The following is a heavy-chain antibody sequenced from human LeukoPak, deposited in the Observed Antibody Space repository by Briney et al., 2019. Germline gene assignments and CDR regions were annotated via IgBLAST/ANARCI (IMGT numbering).Heavy chain of an antibody. D-gene: IGHD3-22*01. Sequence: SETLSLTCTVSGDSISSGGYYWSWIRQHPGKGLEWIGYIYHSGRTHYNPSLKSRITISVGTSENQFSLKLSSVTAADTAVYYCARGPGYYDSRHFDYWGQGTLVTVSS. V-gene: IGHV4-31*03. J-gene: IGHJ4*02. CDR2: IYHSGRT. CDR3: ARGPGYYDSRHFDY. CDR1: GDSISSGGYY.